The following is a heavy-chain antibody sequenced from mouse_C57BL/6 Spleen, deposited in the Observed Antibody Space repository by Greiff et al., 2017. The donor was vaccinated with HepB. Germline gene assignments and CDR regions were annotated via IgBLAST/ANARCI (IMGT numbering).Heavy chain of an antibody. CDR2: IDPSDSET. CDR1: GFTFTSYW. Sequence: QVQLQQPGAELVRPGSSVKLSCKASGFTFTSYWMHWVKQSPIQGLEWIGNIDPSDSETHYNQKFKDKATLTVDKSSSTAYIQLSSLTAEDSAVYYCALSNYSYWYFDVWGTGTTVTVSS. V-gene: IGHV1-52*01. J-gene: IGHJ1*03. CDR3: ALSNYSYWYFDV. D-gene: IGHD2-5*01.